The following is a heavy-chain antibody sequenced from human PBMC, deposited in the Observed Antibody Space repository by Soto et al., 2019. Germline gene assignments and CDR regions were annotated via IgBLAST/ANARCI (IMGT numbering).Heavy chain of an antibody. V-gene: IGHV1-18*04. CDR3: ARGLEGSSGYYGYYYYYGMDV. J-gene: IGHJ6*02. D-gene: IGHD3-22*01. Sequence: QVPLVQSGAEVKKPGASVKVSCKASGYTFTSYGISWVRQAPGQGLEWMGWISAYNGNTNYAQKLQGRVTMTTDTSTSTAYMELRSLRSDDTAVYYCARGLEGSSGYYGYYYYYGMDVWGQGTTVTVSS. CDR2: ISAYNGNT. CDR1: GYTFTSYG.